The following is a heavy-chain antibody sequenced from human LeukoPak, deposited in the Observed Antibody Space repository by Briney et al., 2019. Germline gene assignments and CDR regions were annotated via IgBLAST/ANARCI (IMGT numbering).Heavy chain of an antibody. CDR2: MNPNSGNT. CDR1: GYTFTSYD. Sequence: ASVKVSCKASGYTFTSYDISWVRQATGQGLEWMGWMNPNSGNTGYAQKFQGRVTMTRNTSISTAYMELSSLRSEDTAVYYCARAPSITGTTPPGYWGQGTLVTVSS. J-gene: IGHJ4*02. CDR3: ARAPSITGTTPPGY. D-gene: IGHD1-7*01. V-gene: IGHV1-8*01.